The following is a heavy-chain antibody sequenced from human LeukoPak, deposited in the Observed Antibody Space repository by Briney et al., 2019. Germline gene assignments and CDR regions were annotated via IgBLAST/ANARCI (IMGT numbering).Heavy chain of an antibody. Sequence: GSLRLSCAASGFTLSSYGMHWVRQAPGKGLEWVAVISYDGSNKYYADSVKGRFTISRDNSKNTLCLQMNSLRAEDTAVYYCAKATNSGSYFLLFDYWGQGTLVTVSS. V-gene: IGHV3-30*18. D-gene: IGHD1-26*01. CDR1: GFTLSSYG. CDR2: ISYDGSNK. CDR3: AKATNSGSYFLLFDY. J-gene: IGHJ4*02.